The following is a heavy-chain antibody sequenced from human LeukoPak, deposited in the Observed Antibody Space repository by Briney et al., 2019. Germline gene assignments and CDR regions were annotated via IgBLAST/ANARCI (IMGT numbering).Heavy chain of an antibody. J-gene: IGHJ4*02. CDR2: ISSSSTI. CDR1: GFTFSSYS. D-gene: IGHD4-17*01. Sequence: GGSLRLSCAASGFTFSSYSMNWVRQAPGKGLEWVSYISSSSTIHYADSVKGRFTISRDNAKNSLYLQMNSLRAEDMAVYYCARDWTVTMDYWGQGTLVTVSS. V-gene: IGHV3-48*01. CDR3: ARDWTVTMDY.